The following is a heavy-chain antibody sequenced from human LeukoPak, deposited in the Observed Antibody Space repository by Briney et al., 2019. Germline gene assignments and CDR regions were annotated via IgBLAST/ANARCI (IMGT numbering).Heavy chain of an antibody. CDR2: ISGSGDHT. Sequence: PGGTLRLSCAASRFTFSSYDMSWVRQAPGKGLEWVSVISGSGDHTYYADSVRGRFTISRDNFKNTLYLQMNSLRTEDTAVYYCANGAAAGTPTIGDYWGQGTLVTVSS. J-gene: IGHJ4*02. CDR1: RFTFSSYD. D-gene: IGHD6-13*01. CDR3: ANGAAAGTPTIGDY. V-gene: IGHV3-23*01.